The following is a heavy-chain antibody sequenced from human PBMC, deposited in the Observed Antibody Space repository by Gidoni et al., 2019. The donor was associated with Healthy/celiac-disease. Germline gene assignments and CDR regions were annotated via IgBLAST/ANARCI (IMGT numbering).Heavy chain of an antibody. D-gene: IGHD4-17*01. CDR3: ARRYGDYHWYFDL. Sequence: QLQLPESGPGLVKPSETLSLTCTVSGGSISSSSYYWGWIRQPPGKGLEWIGSIYYSGSTYYNPSLKSRVTISVDTSKNQFSLKLSSVTAADTAVYYCARRYGDYHWYFDLWGRGTLVTVSS. CDR1: GGSISSSSYY. CDR2: IYYSGST. J-gene: IGHJ2*01. V-gene: IGHV4-39*07.